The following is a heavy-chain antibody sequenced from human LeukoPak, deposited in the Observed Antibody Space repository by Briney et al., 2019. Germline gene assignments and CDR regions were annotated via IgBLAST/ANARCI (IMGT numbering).Heavy chain of an antibody. V-gene: IGHV4-59*01. J-gene: IGHJ3*02. CDR2: IYYSGST. Sequence: SETLSLTCTVSGGSISSYYWSWIRQPPGKGLEWIGYIYYSGSTNYNPSLKSRVTISVDTSKNQFSLKLSSVTAADTAVYYCARERGSQRGILDAFDIWGLGTMVTVSS. CDR3: ARERGSQRGILDAFDI. CDR1: GGSISSYY. D-gene: IGHD1-26*01.